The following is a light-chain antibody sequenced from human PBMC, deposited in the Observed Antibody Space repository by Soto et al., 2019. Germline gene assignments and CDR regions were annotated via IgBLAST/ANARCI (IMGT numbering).Light chain of an antibody. J-gene: IGLJ2*01. CDR1: SSGVGGYNY. Sequence: QSALTQPASVSGSPGQSIAISCSGTSSGVGGYNYVSWYQQHPGKAPKLMIYDVSNRPSGVSDRFSGSKSGNTASLTISGLQAEDEADYYCSSYRTSSTAVLFGGGTKLTVL. V-gene: IGLV2-14*01. CDR2: DVS. CDR3: SSYRTSSTAVL.